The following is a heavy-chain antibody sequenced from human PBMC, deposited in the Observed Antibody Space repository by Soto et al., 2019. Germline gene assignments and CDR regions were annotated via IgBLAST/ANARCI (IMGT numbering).Heavy chain of an antibody. V-gene: IGHV3-15*07. D-gene: IGHD1-7*01. J-gene: IGHJ6*02. CDR2: IKSKTDGGTT. Sequence: GGSLRLSCAASGFTFSNAWMNWVRQAPGKGLEWVGRIKSKTDGGTTDYAAPVKGRFTISRDDSKNTLYLQMNSLKTEDTAVYYCTTDFQGDASNWNYNPYGMDVWGQGTTVTVSS. CDR1: GFTFSNAW. CDR3: TTDFQGDASNWNYNPYGMDV.